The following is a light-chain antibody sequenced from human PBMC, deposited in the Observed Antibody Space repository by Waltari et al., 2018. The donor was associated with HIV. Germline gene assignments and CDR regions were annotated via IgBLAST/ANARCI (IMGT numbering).Light chain of an antibody. V-gene: IGKV4-1*01. Sequence: DIVMTQTPPSLGVSLGERVPINCKSSQSVFYNSNSQNYLAWFQQKPRQPPNLLIYDASTRESGVPDRFSGSGSGIHFTLTITSLQAEDLAIYYCMQYYSPPLTFGGGTRVDI. CDR3: MQYYSPPLT. CDR2: DAS. CDR1: QSVFYNSNSQNY. J-gene: IGKJ4*01.